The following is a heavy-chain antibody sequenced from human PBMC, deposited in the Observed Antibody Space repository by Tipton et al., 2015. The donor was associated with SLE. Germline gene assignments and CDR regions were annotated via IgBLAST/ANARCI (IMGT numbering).Heavy chain of an antibody. CDR1: GDSINSYY. CDR3: ARHHGSGWLYGLDV. D-gene: IGHD6-19*01. Sequence: LRLSCTVSGDSINSYYWSWIRQPAGEGLEWIGYIYYREGTNYSPSLKSRVTISLDASKNQLSLKLSSVTAADTAVYYCARHHGSGWLYGLDVWGQGTTVTVSS. CDR2: IYYREGT. J-gene: IGHJ6*02. V-gene: IGHV4-59*08.